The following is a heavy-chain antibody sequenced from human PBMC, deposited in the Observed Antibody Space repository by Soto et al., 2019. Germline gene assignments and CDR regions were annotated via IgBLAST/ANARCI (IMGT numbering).Heavy chain of an antibody. J-gene: IGHJ4*02. CDR2: ISAYNGNT. CDR1: GYTFTSYG. Sequence: ASVKVSCKTSGYTFTSYGINWVRQAPGQGLEWMGWISAYNGNTNYAQNFQGRVSMTTDSSTTTAYMELRNLRSDDTAVYYCARGTISGSCFFDYWGQGTLVTVSS. V-gene: IGHV1-18*01. D-gene: IGHD5-12*01. CDR3: ARGTISGSCFFDY.